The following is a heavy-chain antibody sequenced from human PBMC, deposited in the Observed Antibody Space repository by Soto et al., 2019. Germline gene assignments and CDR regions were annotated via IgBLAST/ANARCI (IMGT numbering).Heavy chain of an antibody. CDR1: GFTFSSYA. J-gene: IGHJ1*01. CDR2: ISGSGGNT. D-gene: IGHD6-19*01. CDR3: AKGVPGIAVAGTGYFQH. V-gene: IGHV3-23*01. Sequence: GGSLRLSCAASGFTFSSYAMSWVRQAPGKGLEWVSVISGSGGNTYYADSVKGRFTISRDNSKNTLYLQMNSLRAEDTAVYYCAKGVPGIAVAGTGYFQHWGQGTLVTVSS.